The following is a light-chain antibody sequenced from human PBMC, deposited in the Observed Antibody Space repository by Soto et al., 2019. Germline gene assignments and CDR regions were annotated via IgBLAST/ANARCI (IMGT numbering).Light chain of an antibody. CDR3: QQSYNTPWT. J-gene: IGKJ1*01. V-gene: IGKV1-39*01. CDR2: AAS. Sequence: DIQMTQSPSSLSASVGDRVTITCRASQGIRNDLGWYQQKPGKAPKLLIYAASSLQSGVPSRISGRGSGTEFTLTISSLQPEDCATYYCQQSYNTPWTFGQGTKVDIK. CDR1: QGIRND.